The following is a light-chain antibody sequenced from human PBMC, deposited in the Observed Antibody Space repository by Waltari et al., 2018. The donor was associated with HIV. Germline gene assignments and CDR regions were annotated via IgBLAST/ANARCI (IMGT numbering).Light chain of an antibody. CDR2: DDT. V-gene: IGLV3-21*02. J-gene: IGLJ1*01. CDR3: QVWDSGSDHPGV. CDR1: QIVNNS. Sequence: YVLPPPPSVSVAPGQTASITCGADQIVNNSLHWYQQKPGQAPVLVVFDDTDRPSGIPERFSGANSGNTATLTVSRVEGGDEADYYCQVWDSGSDHPGVFGTGTNVTDL.